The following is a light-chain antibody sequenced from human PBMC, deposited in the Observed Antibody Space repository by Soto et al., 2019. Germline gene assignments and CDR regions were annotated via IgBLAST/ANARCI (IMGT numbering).Light chain of an antibody. J-gene: IGKJ2*01. CDR1: QSISSW. Sequence: TQSPSTLSASVGDRVTITCRASQSISSWLAWYQQKPGQAPRLLIYDASNRATGIPARFSGSGSGTDFTLTISSLETEDFAVYYCQQRSNWPYTFGQGTKLEIK. V-gene: IGKV3-11*01. CDR3: QQRSNWPYT. CDR2: DAS.